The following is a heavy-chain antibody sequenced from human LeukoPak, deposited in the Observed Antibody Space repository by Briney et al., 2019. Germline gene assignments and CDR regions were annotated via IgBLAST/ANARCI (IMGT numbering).Heavy chain of an antibody. Sequence: PSETLSLTCAVYGGSFSGYYWSWIRQPPGKGLEWIGEINHSGSTNYNPSLKSRVTMSVDTSKNQFSLKLSSVTAADTAVYYCARDLTGTTNNVLRNWFDPWGQGTLVTVSS. J-gene: IGHJ5*02. CDR3: ARDLTGTTNNVLRNWFDP. V-gene: IGHV4-34*01. CDR1: GGSFSGYY. CDR2: INHSGST. D-gene: IGHD1-7*01.